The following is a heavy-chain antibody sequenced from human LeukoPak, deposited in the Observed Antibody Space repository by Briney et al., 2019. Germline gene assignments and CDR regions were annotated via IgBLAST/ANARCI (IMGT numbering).Heavy chain of an antibody. CDR1: GGTFSSYA. CDR2: IIPIFGTA. Sequence: SVKVSCKASGGTFSSYAISWVRQAPGQGLEWMGRIIPIFGTANYAQKFQGRVTITTDESTRTAYMELSSLRSEDTAVYYCLIHGSGSYYNFDYWGQGQLVTVS. J-gene: IGHJ4*02. D-gene: IGHD3-10*01. CDR3: LIHGSGSYYNFDY. V-gene: IGHV1-69*05.